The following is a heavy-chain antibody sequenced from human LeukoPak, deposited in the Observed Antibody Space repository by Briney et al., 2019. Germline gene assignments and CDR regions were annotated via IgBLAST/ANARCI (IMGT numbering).Heavy chain of an antibody. CDR3: AKDRGSSWYFDY. Sequence: PGGSLRLSCAASGFTFSTYSMNWVRQAPGKGLEWVSTSSGSSTYYADSVKGRFTISSDNSKNTLYLQMNSLRDEDTAVYYCAKDRGSSWYFDYWGQGTLVTVSS. D-gene: IGHD6-13*01. J-gene: IGHJ4*02. CDR1: GFTFSTYS. V-gene: IGHV3-23*01. CDR2: SSGSST.